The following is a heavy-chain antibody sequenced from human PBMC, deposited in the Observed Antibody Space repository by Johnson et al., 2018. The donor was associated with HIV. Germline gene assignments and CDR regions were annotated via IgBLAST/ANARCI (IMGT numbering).Heavy chain of an antibody. D-gene: IGHD5-12*01. CDR3: ARDRGGSGYSGYLGDAFDI. Sequence: QLVESGGGVVQPGRSLRLSCAASGFTFSSYAMHWVRQAPGKGLEWVAVISYDGSNKYYADSVKGRFTISRDNSKNTLYLQMNSLRAEDTAVYYCARDRGGSGYSGYLGDAFDIWCQGTMVTVS. J-gene: IGHJ3*02. CDR2: ISYDGSNK. CDR1: GFTFSSYA. V-gene: IGHV3-30-3*01.